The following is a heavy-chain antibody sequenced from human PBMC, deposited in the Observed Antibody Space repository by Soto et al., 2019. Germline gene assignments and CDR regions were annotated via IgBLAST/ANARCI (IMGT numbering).Heavy chain of an antibody. J-gene: IGHJ6*02. CDR1: GGSISSYY. CDR3: ARDGVLRFLEWSGYYYYYGMDV. V-gene: IGHV4-4*07. D-gene: IGHD3-3*01. Sequence: LSLTCTVSGGSISSYYWSWIRQPAGKGLEWIGRIYTSGSTNYNPSLKSRVTMSVDTSKNQFSLKLSSVTAADTAVYYCARDGVLRFLEWSGYYYYYGMDVWGQGTTVTVSS. CDR2: IYTSGST.